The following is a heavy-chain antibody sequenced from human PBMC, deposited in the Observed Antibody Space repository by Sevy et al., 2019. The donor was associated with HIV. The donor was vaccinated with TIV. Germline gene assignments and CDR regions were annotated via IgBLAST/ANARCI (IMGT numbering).Heavy chain of an antibody. Sequence: GGSLRLSCTASGFSFDSYDMNWVRQAPGKGLEWVSSISSVSTIIYYGDSVRGRFSISRANAKKSLYLQMKSLRVEDTAVYYCARVVGYVSGNYYKYYDDLDVWGQGTAVTVSS. V-gene: IGHV3-21*01. CDR2: ISSVSTII. J-gene: IGHJ6*02. D-gene: IGHD3-10*01. CDR1: GFSFDSYD. CDR3: ARVVGYVSGNYYKYYDDLDV.